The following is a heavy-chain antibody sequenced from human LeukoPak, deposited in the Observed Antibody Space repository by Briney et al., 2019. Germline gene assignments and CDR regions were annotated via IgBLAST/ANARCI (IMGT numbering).Heavy chain of an antibody. J-gene: IGHJ6*03. Sequence: GGSLRLSCAASGFTFSSYWMSWVRQAPGKGLEWVANIKQDGSEKYYVDSVKGRFTISRDNAKNSLYLQMNSLRAEDTAVYYCARVGNWNVWYYYYYMDVWGKGTTVTVSS. CDR1: GFTFSSYW. CDR2: IKQDGSEK. CDR3: ARVGNWNVWYYYYYMDV. V-gene: IGHV3-7*01. D-gene: IGHD1-1*01.